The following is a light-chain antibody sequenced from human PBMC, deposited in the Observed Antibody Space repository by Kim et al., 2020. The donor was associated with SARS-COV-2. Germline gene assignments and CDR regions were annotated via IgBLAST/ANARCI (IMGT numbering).Light chain of an antibody. Sequence: QSALTQPASVSGSPGQSITISCTGTSSDVGGYNYVSWYQQHPGKVPKVMIYDVSKRPSGVSNRFSGSKSGNTASLTISGLQAEDEADYYCSSYTSSSTVVFGGGTQLTVL. V-gene: IGLV2-14*03. CDR3: SSYTSSSTVV. CDR1: SSDVGGYNY. CDR2: DVS. J-gene: IGLJ2*01.